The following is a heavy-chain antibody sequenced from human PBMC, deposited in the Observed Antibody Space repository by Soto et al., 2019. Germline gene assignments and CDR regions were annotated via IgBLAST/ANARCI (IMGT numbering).Heavy chain of an antibody. CDR3: ARALTIFGVVPTGY. CDR1: GFIFEDYA. CDR2: LSWNGGAT. V-gene: IGHV3-9*01. J-gene: IGHJ4*02. Sequence: GGSLRLSCATSGFIFEDYAMHWVRQAPGKGLEWVSGLSWNGGATGYADSVRGRFTISRDNAKNSLYLQMNSLRAEDTAVYYCARALTIFGVVPTGYWGQGTLVTVSS. D-gene: IGHD3-3*01.